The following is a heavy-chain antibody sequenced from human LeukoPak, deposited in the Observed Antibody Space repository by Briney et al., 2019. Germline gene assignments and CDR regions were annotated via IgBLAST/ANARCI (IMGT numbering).Heavy chain of an antibody. CDR2: ISSNGGNT. D-gene: IGHD6-19*01. J-gene: IGHJ4*02. CDR1: GFTFSTYA. Sequence: GGSLRLSCAASGFTFSTYAMHWVRQPPGKGLEYVVAISSNGGNTYYANSVQGRFTISRDNSKNTLYLQMGSLRAEKMAVYYCARISRAVPATDFWGQGTLVTVSS. V-gene: IGHV3-64*01. CDR3: ARISRAVPATDF.